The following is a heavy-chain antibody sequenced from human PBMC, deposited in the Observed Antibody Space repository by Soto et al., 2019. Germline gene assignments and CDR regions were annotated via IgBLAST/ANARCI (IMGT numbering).Heavy chain of an antibody. V-gene: IGHV4-34*01. CDR1: GGSFSGYY. D-gene: IGHD2-2*01. CDR2: INHSGST. CDR3: ARGQGVVVPAANREPFRY. Sequence: PSETLSLTCAVYGGSFSGYYWSWIRQPPGKGLEWIGEINHSGSTNYNPSLKSRVTISVDTSRNQFSLKLSSVTAADTAVYYCARGQGVVVPAANREPFRYWGQGTLVTVSS. J-gene: IGHJ4*02.